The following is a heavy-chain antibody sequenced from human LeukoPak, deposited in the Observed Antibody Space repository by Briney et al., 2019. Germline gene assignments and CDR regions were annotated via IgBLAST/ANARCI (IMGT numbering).Heavy chain of an antibody. J-gene: IGHJ6*03. Sequence: GGSLRLSCAASGFTFSSSAMSWVRQAPGKGLEWVSTISGSGDRTYYADSVKGRFTISRDNSKNTLYLQMNSLRAEDTAVYYCARDWNYYMDVWGKGTTVTVSS. V-gene: IGHV3-23*01. CDR2: ISGSGDRT. CDR1: GFTFSSSA. D-gene: IGHD1-1*01. CDR3: ARDWNYYMDV.